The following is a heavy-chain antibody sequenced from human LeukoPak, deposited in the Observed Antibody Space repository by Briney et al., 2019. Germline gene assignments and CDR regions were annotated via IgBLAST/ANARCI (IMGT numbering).Heavy chain of an antibody. D-gene: IGHD3-22*01. J-gene: IGHJ4*02. CDR2: INHSGST. V-gene: IGHV4-34*01. CDR3: ARGGYFDSSGYPNPLDY. CDR1: GGSFGGYY. Sequence: SETLSLTCAVYGGSFGGYYWTWIRQSPGKGPEWIGEINHSGSTKYNPSLKRRVIMSVDTAKNQFSLKLNSVSAADTAVYYCARGGYFDSSGYPNPLDYWGQGTLVTVSS.